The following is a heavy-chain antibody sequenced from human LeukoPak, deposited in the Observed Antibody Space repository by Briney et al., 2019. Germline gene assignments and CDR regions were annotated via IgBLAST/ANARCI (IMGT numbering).Heavy chain of an antibody. CDR2: ISSNGGST. D-gene: IGHD3-22*01. J-gene: IGHJ4*02. Sequence: GSPRLPCAASGFTFSSYAMHWVRQAPGKGLEYVSAISSNGGSTYYANSVKGRFTISRDNSKNTLYLQMGSLRAEDMAVYYCARAYDSSGYSLCVYWGQGALVTVSS. CDR1: GFTFSSYA. CDR3: ARAYDSSGYSLCVY. V-gene: IGHV3-64*01.